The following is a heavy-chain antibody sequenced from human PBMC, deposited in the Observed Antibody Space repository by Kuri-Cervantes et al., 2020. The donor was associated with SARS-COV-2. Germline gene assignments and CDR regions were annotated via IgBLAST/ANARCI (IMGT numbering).Heavy chain of an antibody. Sequence: SETLSLTCAVYGGSFSGYYWSWIRQPPGKGLEWIGEINHSRSTNYNPSLKSRVTISVDTSKNQFSLKLSSVTAADTAVYYCARDRGRQGGPYYYYGMDVWGQGTTVTVSS. CDR1: GGSFSGYY. CDR2: INHSRST. J-gene: IGHJ6*02. D-gene: IGHD3-16*01. V-gene: IGHV4-34*01. CDR3: ARDRGRQGGPYYYYGMDV.